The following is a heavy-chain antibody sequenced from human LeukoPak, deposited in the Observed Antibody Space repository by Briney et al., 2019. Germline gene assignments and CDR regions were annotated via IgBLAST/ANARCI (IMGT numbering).Heavy chain of an antibody. CDR1: GYSFASYW. V-gene: IGHV5-51*01. D-gene: IGHD6-6*01. Sequence: GESLKISCKGSGYSFASYWIGWVRQMPGKGLEWMGIIYPGDSDTRYSPSFQGQVTISADKSISTAYLQWSSLKASDTAMYYCARRRSSSSKSPGYFDYWGQGTLVTVSS. CDR2: IYPGDSDT. J-gene: IGHJ4*02. CDR3: ARRRSSSSKSPGYFDY.